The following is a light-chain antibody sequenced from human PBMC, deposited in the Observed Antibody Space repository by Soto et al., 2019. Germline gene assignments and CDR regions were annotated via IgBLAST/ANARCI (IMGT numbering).Light chain of an antibody. Sequence: DIQMTQSPSTLSASVGDRVSITCRASQSISRQLAWYQQKPGKAPNLLIYQASNLETGVPSRFTGSGSGTAFTLTISSLQPDALATYYFLQYPSYWTFGHGTKVEVK. CDR3: LQYPSYWT. V-gene: IGKV1-5*03. J-gene: IGKJ1*01. CDR1: QSISRQ. CDR2: QAS.